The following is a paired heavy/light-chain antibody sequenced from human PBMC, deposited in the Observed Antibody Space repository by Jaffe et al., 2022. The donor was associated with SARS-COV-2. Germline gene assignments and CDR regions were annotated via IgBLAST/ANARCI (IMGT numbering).Heavy chain of an antibody. V-gene: IGHV1-8*01. J-gene: IGHJ4*02. Sequence: QVHLVQSGAEVKKPGASVKVSCKASGYTITSYDFNWVRQATGQGLEWMGWMNPDSGNSGFAQKFQGRVTLSMNTSTSTAYMELHSLRSEDTAVYYCSRAIRFQLLSDSWGQGTLVTVSS. CDR3: SRAIRFQLLSDS. D-gene: IGHD2-2*01. CDR1: GYTITSYD. CDR2: MNPDSGNS.
Light chain of an antibody. CDR3: HHYGGSPRT. J-gene: IGKJ1*01. CDR2: GAS. Sequence: EFVLTQSPGTLSLSPGERATLSCRASQSVRNNYLAWYQQKPGQPPRLLIYGASMRATGIPDRFSGSGSGTDFTLTISRLEPEDFAVYYCHHYGGSPRTFGQRTKVEIK. V-gene: IGKV3-20*01. CDR1: QSVRNNY.